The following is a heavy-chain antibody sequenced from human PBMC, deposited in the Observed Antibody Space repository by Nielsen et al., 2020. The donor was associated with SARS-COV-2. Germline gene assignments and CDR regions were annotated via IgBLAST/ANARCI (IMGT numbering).Heavy chain of an antibody. Sequence: SVKVSCKASGYTFTSSAVQWVRQARGQRLEWIGWIVVGSGNTNYAQKFQERVTITRDMSTSTAYMELSSLRSEDTAVYYCAAAPYCSGGSCYSPSDDAFDIWGQGTMVTVSS. V-gene: IGHV1-58*01. CDR3: AAAPYCSGGSCYSPSDDAFDI. CDR2: IVVGSGNT. D-gene: IGHD2-15*01. J-gene: IGHJ3*02. CDR1: GYTFTSSA.